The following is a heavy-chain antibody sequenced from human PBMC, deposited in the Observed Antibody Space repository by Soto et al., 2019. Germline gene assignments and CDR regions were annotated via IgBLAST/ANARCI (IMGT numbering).Heavy chain of an antibody. J-gene: IGHJ5*02. CDR2: IYYSGST. CDR1: GGSISSSSYY. Sequence: PSETLSLTCTVSGGSISSSSYYWGWIRQPPGKGLEWIGSIYYSGSTYYNPSLKSRVTISVDTSKNQFSLKLSSVTAADTAVYYCPSLTNYYGSGSYYNWFDPWGQGTLVTVSS. CDR3: PSLTNYYGSGSYYNWFDP. D-gene: IGHD3-10*01. V-gene: IGHV4-39*01.